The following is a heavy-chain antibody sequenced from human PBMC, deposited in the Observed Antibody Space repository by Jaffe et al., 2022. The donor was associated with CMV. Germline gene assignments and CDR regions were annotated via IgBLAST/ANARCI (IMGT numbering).Heavy chain of an antibody. CDR1: GFTFSSYA. D-gene: IGHD1-1*01. CDR3: AKEILGIGTPVFDS. CDR2: IGDSGSNT. V-gene: IGHV3-23*01. J-gene: IGHJ4*01. Sequence: EVQLMESGGGLVQPGGSLRLSCAGSGFTFSSYAMSWVRQAPGKGLEWVSGIGDSGSNTYYPDSVKGRLTISRDNSKNTLFLQMNSLRVEDTAVYYCAKEILGIGTPVFDSWGHGTLVTVSS.